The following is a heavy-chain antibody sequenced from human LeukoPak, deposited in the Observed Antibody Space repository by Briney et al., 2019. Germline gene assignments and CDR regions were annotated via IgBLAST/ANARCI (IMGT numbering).Heavy chain of an antibody. Sequence: ASVKVSCTASGYTFTSYGISWGRQAHGQGHEWMGWIRAYNGNTNYEQKLQGRVTMTTDTSTSTDYMELRSLRSDDTAVYYCARDYGGAPDIVVVVAVDYWGQGTLVTVSS. CDR1: GYTFTSYG. J-gene: IGHJ4*02. CDR2: IRAYNGNT. D-gene: IGHD2-15*01. CDR3: ARDYGGAPDIVVVVAVDY. V-gene: IGHV1-18*01.